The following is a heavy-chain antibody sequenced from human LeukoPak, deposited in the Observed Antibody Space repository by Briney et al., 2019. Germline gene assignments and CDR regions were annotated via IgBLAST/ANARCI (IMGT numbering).Heavy chain of an antibody. D-gene: IGHD3-16*02. CDR3: AKDLGPNYDYVWGSYRKRYYFDY. CDR2: ISGSGGST. J-gene: IGHJ4*02. V-gene: IGHV3-23*01. CDR1: GFTFSVYA. Sequence: GGSLRLSCAASGFTFSVYAMSWVRQAPGKGLEWVSAISGSGGSTYYADSVKGRFTISRDNSKNTLYLQMNSLRAEDTAVYYCAKDLGPNYDYVWGSYRKRYYFDYWGQGTLVTVSS.